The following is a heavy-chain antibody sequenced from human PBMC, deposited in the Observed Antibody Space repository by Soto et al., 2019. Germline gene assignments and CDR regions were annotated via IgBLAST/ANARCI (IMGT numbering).Heavy chain of an antibody. J-gene: IGHJ6*02. CDR2: TYYRSKWYN. V-gene: IGHV6-1*01. CDR3: ARLWDTEHYYGMDV. D-gene: IGHD5-18*01. Sequence: SPTLSLPCGVSGDSVSRNSSACNFIRQSPSRGLEWLGRTYYRSKWYNDYAVSVKSRITINPDTSKNQFSLQLNSVTPEDTAVYYCARLWDTEHYYGMDVWGQGTTVTVSS. CDR1: GDSVSRNSSA.